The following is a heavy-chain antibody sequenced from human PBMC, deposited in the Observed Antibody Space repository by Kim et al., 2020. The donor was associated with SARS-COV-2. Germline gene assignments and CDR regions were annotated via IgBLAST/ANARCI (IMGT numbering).Heavy chain of an antibody. V-gene: IGHV3-7*01. CDR3: EIDSTGTAPRGLFHFDY. CDR1: GFTFSTYG. J-gene: IGHJ4*01. CDR2: INKVGNDQ. Sequence: GGSLRLSCAASGFTFSTYGMSWVRQAPGKGLEWIAYINKVGNDQYYFDSVKGRFSISRDNAEASLYLHTIRLGDADTAVYYCEIDSTGTAPRGLFHFDY. D-gene: IGHD3-3*01.